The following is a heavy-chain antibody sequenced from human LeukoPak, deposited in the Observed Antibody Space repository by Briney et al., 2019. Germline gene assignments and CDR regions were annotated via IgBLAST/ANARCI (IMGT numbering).Heavy chain of an antibody. Sequence: GGSLRLSCAAAGFTFSGYAMNWVRQAPGKGLEWVAGILAGGSSYYADSVKGRFTISRDNSRGTLYLQINNLRVEDTAIYYCAKDLTPDGRYDIDYWGQGTLVTVSS. V-gene: IGHV3-23*01. CDR3: AKDLTPDGRYDIDY. D-gene: IGHD5-12*01. CDR1: GFTFSGYA. CDR2: ILAGGSS. J-gene: IGHJ4*02.